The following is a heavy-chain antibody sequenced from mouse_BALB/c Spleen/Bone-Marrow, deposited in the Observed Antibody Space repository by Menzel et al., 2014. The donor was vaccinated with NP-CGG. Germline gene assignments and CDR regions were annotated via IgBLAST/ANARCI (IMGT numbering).Heavy chain of an antibody. J-gene: IGHJ1*01. Sequence: VQLQQSGAELVKPGASVKLSCSASGFNIKDTYMRWVKQRPEQGLEWIGRIDPANGNTKYDPKFQDKATITADTSSNTVDLQLSSLTFEDTAVYYCARQEFAIYWYFDVWGAGTTVTVSS. V-gene: IGHV14-3*02. CDR2: IDPANGNT. D-gene: IGHD1-3*01. CDR3: ARQEFAIYWYFDV. CDR1: GFNIKDTY.